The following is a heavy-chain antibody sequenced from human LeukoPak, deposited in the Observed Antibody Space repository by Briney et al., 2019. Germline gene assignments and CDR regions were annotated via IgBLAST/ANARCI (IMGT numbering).Heavy chain of an antibody. V-gene: IGHV4-59*06. J-gene: IGHJ3*02. CDR2: IYYSGST. CDR1: GGSITSNY. CDR3: AREIVVVPAAIGAFDI. Sequence: SETLSLTCTVSGGSITSNYWSWIRQPPGKGLECIGYIYYSGSTYYNPSLKSRVTISVDTSKNQFSLKLSSVTAADTAVYYCAREIVVVPAAIGAFDIWGQGTMVTVSS. D-gene: IGHD2-2*01.